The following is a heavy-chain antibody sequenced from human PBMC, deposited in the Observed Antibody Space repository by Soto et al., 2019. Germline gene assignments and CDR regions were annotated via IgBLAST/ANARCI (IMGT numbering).Heavy chain of an antibody. CDR1: GYTFTGYY. V-gene: IGHV1-2*02. D-gene: IGHD1-7*01. CDR3: GRGRSGELVVFY. J-gene: IGHJ4*02. CDR2: ISPKSGGT. Sequence: QVQLVQSGAEVKESGASVKVSCKASGYTFTGYYIHWVRQAPGQGLEWVGEISPKSGGTRYAQEFQGRVTMPKDTSTSTVYMELSNLSPDDTAVYYCGRGRSGELVVFYWGQGTLVTVHS.